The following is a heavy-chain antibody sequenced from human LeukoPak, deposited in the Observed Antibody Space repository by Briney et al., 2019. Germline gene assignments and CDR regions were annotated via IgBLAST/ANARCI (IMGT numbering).Heavy chain of an antibody. D-gene: IGHD1-26*01. CDR3: ARAGSGSAGGWYFDL. CDR2: IIPVLNIT. V-gene: IGHV1-69*04. J-gene: IGHJ2*01. CDR1: GGTFSTSA. Sequence: GASVKVSCKTSGGTFSTSAITWVRQAPGQGLEWMGRIIPVLNITTYAQRFQGRVTITADTSTSTAYMELRSLRSDDTAVYYCARAGSGSAGGWYFDLWGRGTLVTVSS.